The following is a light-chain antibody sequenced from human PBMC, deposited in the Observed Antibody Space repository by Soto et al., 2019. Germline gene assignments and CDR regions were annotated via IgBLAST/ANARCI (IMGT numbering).Light chain of an antibody. CDR1: SSNIRAGSD. Sequence: QSVLTQPPSISGAPGQRVTISCTGSSSNIRAGSDVHWYHQLPGTAPKLLIYGNTNRPSGVPDRFSGSKSGTSASLAIAGLQTEDEGDYYCQTYDSSLSGLYVFGTGTKLTVL. J-gene: IGLJ1*01. CDR3: QTYDSSLSGLYV. CDR2: GNT. V-gene: IGLV1-40*01.